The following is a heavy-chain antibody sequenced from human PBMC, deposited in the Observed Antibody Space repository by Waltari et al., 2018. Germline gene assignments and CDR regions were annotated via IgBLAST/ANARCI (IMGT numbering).Heavy chain of an antibody. CDR1: GGSLVVSN. D-gene: IGHD5-12*01. Sequence: QVQLQQWGAGLLKPSETLSLPAPVYGGSLVVSNGGGIGQPPGKGLEWIGEINHSGSTNYNPSLKSRVTISVDTSKNQFSLKLSSVTAADTAVYYCATIKARWLQFPDYWGQGTLVTVSS. CDR2: INHSGST. J-gene: IGHJ4*02. CDR3: ATIKARWLQFPDY. V-gene: IGHV4-34*01.